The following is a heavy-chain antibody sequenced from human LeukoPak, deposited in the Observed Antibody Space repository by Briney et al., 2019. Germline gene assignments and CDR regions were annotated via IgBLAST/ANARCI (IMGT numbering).Heavy chain of an antibody. D-gene: IGHD5-18*01. CDR2: IYHNGNT. V-gene: IGHV4-30-2*01. J-gene: IGHJ4*02. Sequence: PSETLSLTCAVSGGSISSGGYSWSWIRQPPGKGLEWIGYIYHNGNTYYSPSLKSRVTISVDRSKNQLSLKLSSVTAADTAMYYCASGGYSYGFDYWGQGTLVTVSS. CDR3: ASGGYSYGFDY. CDR1: GGSISSGGYS.